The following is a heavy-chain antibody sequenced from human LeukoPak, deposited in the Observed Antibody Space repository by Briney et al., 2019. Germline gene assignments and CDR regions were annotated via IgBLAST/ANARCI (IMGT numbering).Heavy chain of an antibody. Sequence: SQTLSLTCAVSGGSISSGGYSWSWIRQPPGKGLEWIGEINHSGSTNYNPSLKSRVTISVDTSKNQFSLKLSSVTAADTAVYYCARGGRRVRLIAAVYTAWFDPWGQGTLVTVSS. D-gene: IGHD6-13*01. CDR2: INHSGST. CDR1: GGSISSGGYS. V-gene: IGHV4-30-2*01. J-gene: IGHJ5*02. CDR3: ARGGRRVRLIAAVYTAWFDP.